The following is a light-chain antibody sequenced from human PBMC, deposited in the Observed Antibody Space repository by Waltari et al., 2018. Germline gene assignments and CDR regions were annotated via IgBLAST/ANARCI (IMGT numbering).Light chain of an antibody. CDR1: QSVGRS. V-gene: IGKV3-20*01. Sequence: EILLTQSPGTLSLSPGVGATLSCRASQSVGRSLAWYQQKPGQPPRLLIFGTSNRATGIPDRFSGGGSGADFSLTITRLEPEDVAVYYCQHYVSLPVTFGQGTKVEIK. CDR3: QHYVSLPVT. J-gene: IGKJ1*01. CDR2: GTS.